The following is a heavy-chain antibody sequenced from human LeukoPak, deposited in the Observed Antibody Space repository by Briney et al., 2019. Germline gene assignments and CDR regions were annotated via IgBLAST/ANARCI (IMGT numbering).Heavy chain of an antibody. CDR1: GFIFRSHE. V-gene: IGHV3-48*03. CDR2: ISSSGSTI. D-gene: IGHD5-18*01. CDR3: AREQRGYSYGYFDF. Sequence: GGSLRLSCAASGFIFRSHEMNWVRQAPGKGLEWVSYISSSGSTIYSADSVKGRFTISRDNAKNSLYLQTNSLRAEDTAVYYCAREQRGYSYGYFDFWGQGTLVTVSS. J-gene: IGHJ4*02.